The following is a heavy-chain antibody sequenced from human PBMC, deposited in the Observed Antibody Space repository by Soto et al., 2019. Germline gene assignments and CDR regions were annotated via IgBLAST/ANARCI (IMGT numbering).Heavy chain of an antibody. J-gene: IGHJ6*03. Sequence: QVQLMQSRAELKKPGASVTVSCRSSGDTFNDYCIHWVRQAPGQGLEWMGWINPNSGVTKYAQKFQGWVSMTRDTSIRTLYMQLSRLRSDDTAVYYCARESGGATASLDYYYFYMDVWGTGTTVTVSS. V-gene: IGHV1-2*04. CDR3: ARESGGATASLDYYYFYMDV. D-gene: IGHD5-12*01. CDR1: GDTFNDYC. CDR2: INPNSGVT.